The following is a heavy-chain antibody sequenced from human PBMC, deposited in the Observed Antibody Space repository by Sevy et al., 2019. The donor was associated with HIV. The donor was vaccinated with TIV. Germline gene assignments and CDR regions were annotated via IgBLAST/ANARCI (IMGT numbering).Heavy chain of an antibody. D-gene: IGHD1-20*01. CDR1: GFTFSSYW. V-gene: IGHV3-7*03. CDR2: IKQDGSEK. Sequence: GGSLRLSCAASGFTFSSYWMSWVRQAPGKGLEWVANIKQDGSEKYYVDSVKGRFTISRDNAKNSLYLQMNSLRAEDTAVYYCARDARYNWGGYYGMDVWGQGTTVTVSS. J-gene: IGHJ6*02. CDR3: ARDARYNWGGYYGMDV.